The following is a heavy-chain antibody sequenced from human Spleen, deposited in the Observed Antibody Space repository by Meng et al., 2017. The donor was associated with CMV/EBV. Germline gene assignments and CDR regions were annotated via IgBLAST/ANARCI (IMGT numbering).Heavy chain of an antibody. CDR2: IQHDGSYK. J-gene: IGHJ4*02. V-gene: IGHV3-30*02. CDR1: GFTFSSYG. CDR3: AKHNYDNSYDY. Sequence: GGSLRLSCAASGFTFSSYGMHWVRQAPGKGLECVAMIQHDGSYKYYGDSLKGRFTISRDNSKNTVYLQMNSLRGEDTAVYYCAKHNYDNSYDYWGQGALDTVSS. D-gene: IGHD1-1*01.